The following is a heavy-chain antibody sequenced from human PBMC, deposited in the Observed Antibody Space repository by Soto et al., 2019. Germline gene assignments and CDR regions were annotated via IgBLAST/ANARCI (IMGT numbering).Heavy chain of an antibody. V-gene: IGHV4-30-4*01. Sequence: TSETLSLTCTVSGGSISSGDYYWSWIRQPPGKGLEWIGYIYYSGSTYYNPSLKSRVTISVDTSKNQFSLKLSSVTAADTAVYYCAREARDTIFGVVIIDPYYYGMDVWGQGTTVT. D-gene: IGHD3-3*01. CDR3: AREARDTIFGVVIIDPYYYGMDV. CDR1: GGSISSGDYY. CDR2: IYYSGST. J-gene: IGHJ6*02.